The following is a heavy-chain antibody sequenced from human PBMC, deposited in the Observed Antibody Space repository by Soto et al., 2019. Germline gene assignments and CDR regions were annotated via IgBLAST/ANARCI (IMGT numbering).Heavy chain of an antibody. D-gene: IGHD5-18*01. CDR2: ISSSSSTI. CDR1: GFTFSSYS. V-gene: IGHV3-48*02. Sequence: GGSLRLSCAASGFTFSSYSMNWVRQAPGKGLEWVSYISSSSSTIYYADSVKGRFTISRDNAKNSLYLQMNSLRDEDTAVYYCARDEGYGLYSYYYMDVWGKGTTVTVSS. J-gene: IGHJ6*03. CDR3: ARDEGYGLYSYYYMDV.